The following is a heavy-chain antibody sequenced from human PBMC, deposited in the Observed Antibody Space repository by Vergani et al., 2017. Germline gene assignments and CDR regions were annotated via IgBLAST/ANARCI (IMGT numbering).Heavy chain of an antibody. V-gene: IGHV3-11*04. CDR3: ARGDWSGYYYYYYGMDV. J-gene: IGHJ6*02. CDR2: ISSSGSTI. CDR1: GFTFSDHY. D-gene: IGHD3-3*01. Sequence: VQLVESGGGLVQPGGSLRLSCAASGFTFSDHYMDWVRQAPGKGLEWVSYISSSGSTIYYADSVKGRFTISRDNAKNSLYLQMNSLRAEDTAVYYCARGDWSGYYYYYYGMDVWGQGTTVTVSS.